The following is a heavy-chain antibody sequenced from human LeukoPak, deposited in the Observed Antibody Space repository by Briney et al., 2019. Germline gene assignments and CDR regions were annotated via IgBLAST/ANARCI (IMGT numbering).Heavy chain of an antibody. CDR3: ARVFPRLGIALDAFDI. CDR2: IYSGGSR. V-gene: IGHV3-66*01. Sequence: GSLRLSCAASGFTFSSYSMNWVRQAPGKGLEWVSVIYSGGSRYYADSVKGRFTISRDNSKNTMYLQMNSLRAEDTAVYYCARVFPRLGIALDAFDIWGQGTMVTVSS. D-gene: IGHD3-16*01. J-gene: IGHJ3*02. CDR1: GFTFSSYS.